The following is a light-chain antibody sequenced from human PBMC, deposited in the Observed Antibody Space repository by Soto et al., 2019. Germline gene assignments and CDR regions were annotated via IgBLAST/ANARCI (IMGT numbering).Light chain of an antibody. CDR2: GAS. V-gene: IGKV3-20*01. J-gene: IGKJ1*01. CDR1: QGVASNY. CDR3: QQYNNWPRT. Sequence: EIVLTQSPGTLSLSPGERTTLYCRASQGVASNYLAWYQQKPGQAPRPLIYGASSRATGAPDRFSGSGSGTDFTLTISRLEPEDSAVYYCQQYNNWPRTFGQGTKVDIK.